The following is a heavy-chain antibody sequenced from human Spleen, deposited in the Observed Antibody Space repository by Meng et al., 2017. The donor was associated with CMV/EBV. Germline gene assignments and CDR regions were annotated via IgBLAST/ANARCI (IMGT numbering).Heavy chain of an antibody. J-gene: IGHJ4*02. CDR2: INANSGGT. Sequence: ASVKVSCKASGYTFTGYYMHWVRQAPGQGLEWMGWINANSGGTNYAQKFQGRVAMTRDTSISTAYMEFSRLRSDDTAVYYCARGYVIRGVMSDHWGQGTLVTVSS. CDR1: GYTFTGYY. V-gene: IGHV1-2*02. CDR3: ARGYVIRGVMSDH. D-gene: IGHD3-10*01.